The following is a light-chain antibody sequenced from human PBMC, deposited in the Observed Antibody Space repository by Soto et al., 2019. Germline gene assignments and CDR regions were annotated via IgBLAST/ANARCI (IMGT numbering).Light chain of an antibody. CDR3: SSYAGSTSYV. Sequence: QSALTQPPSASGSPGQSVTISCTGTSSDVGGYNYVSWYQQHPGKAPKLMIYEVSTRPSGVPDRFSGSKSGNTASLTVAGLQADDEADYYCSSYAGSTSYVFGTGTKLTVL. J-gene: IGLJ1*01. V-gene: IGLV2-8*01. CDR2: EVS. CDR1: SSDVGGYNY.